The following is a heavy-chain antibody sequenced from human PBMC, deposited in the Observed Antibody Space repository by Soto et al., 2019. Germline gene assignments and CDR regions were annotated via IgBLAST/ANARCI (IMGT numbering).Heavy chain of an antibody. CDR1: GFTFSSYE. J-gene: IGHJ4*02. CDR3: ARAGSSWPVGY. V-gene: IGHV3-48*03. Sequence: EVQLVESGGGLVQPGGSLRLSCAASGFTFSSYEMNWVRQAPGKGLEWVSYISSSGSTIYYADSVKGRFTISRDNAKNSLYLQMNSLRAEDTAVYYCARAGSSWPVGYWGQGTLVTVSS. CDR2: ISSSGSTI. D-gene: IGHD6-13*01.